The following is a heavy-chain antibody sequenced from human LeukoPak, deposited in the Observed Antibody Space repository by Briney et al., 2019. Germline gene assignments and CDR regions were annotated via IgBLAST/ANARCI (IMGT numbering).Heavy chain of an antibody. J-gene: IGHJ5*02. V-gene: IGHV3-74*01. CDR1: GFTFRNYW. CDR3: ARDPRNKGFDP. CDR2: IEGDGSTT. Sequence: GGSLRLSCAASGFTFRNYWMHWVRQAPGKGLEWVSCIEGDGSTTRYADSVKGRFTISRDNAKNTLFLEMNSLRAEDTAVYYCARDPRNKGFDPWGQGTLVTVSS. D-gene: IGHD1/OR15-1a*01.